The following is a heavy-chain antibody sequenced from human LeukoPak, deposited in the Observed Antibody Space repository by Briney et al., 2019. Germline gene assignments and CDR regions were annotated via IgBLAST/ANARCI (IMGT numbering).Heavy chain of an antibody. CDR1: GGSISSYY. CDR2: IYYSGST. CDR3: VSSGSGSYYYNWFDP. J-gene: IGHJ5*02. V-gene: IGHV4-59*08. D-gene: IGHD3-10*01. Sequence: PSETLSLTCTVSGGSISSYYWSWIRQPPGKGLEWIGYIYYSGSTNYNPSLKSRVTISVDTSKNQFSLKRSPVTAADTTVYYCVSSGSGSYYYNWFDPWGQGTLVTVSS.